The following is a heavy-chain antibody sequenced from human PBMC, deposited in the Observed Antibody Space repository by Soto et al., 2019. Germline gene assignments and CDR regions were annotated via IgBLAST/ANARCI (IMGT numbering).Heavy chain of an antibody. J-gene: IGHJ4*02. D-gene: IGHD3-10*01. Sequence: AASVKVSCKASGYTFTSYAMHWVRQAPGQRLEWMGWINAGNGNTKYSQKLQGRVTITRDTSASTAYMELSSLRSEDTAVYYCARDMGFGLSDYWGQGTLVTVSS. CDR1: GYTFTSYA. CDR2: INAGNGNT. CDR3: ARDMGFGLSDY. V-gene: IGHV1-3*01.